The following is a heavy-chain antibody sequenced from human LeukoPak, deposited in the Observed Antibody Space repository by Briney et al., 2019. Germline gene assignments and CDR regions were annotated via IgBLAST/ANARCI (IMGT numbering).Heavy chain of an antibody. CDR3: ARVRNGRVSYYYYYYMDV. Sequence: SETLSLTCAVYGGSFSGYYWSWIRQPPGKGLEWIGEINHSGSTNYNPSLKSRVTMSVDTSKNQFSLKLSSVTAADTAVYYCARVRNGRVSYYYYYYMDVWGKGTTVTVSS. CDR1: GGSFSGYY. D-gene: IGHD6-6*01. V-gene: IGHV4-34*01. J-gene: IGHJ6*03. CDR2: INHSGST.